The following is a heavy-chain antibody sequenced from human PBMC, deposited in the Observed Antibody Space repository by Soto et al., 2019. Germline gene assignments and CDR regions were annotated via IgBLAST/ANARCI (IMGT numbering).Heavy chain of an antibody. V-gene: IGHV3-30-3*01. Sequence: PGGSLRLSCAASGFTFSSYAMHWVRQAPGKGLEWVAVISYDGSNKYYADSVKGRFTISRDNSKNTLYLQMNSLRAEDTAVYYCAREEDIVVVPAGMDVWGQGTTVTV. CDR3: AREEDIVVVPAGMDV. CDR1: GFTFSSYA. J-gene: IGHJ6*02. D-gene: IGHD2-2*01. CDR2: ISYDGSNK.